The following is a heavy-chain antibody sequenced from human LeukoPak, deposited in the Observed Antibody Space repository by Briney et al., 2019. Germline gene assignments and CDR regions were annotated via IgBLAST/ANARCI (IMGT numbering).Heavy chain of an antibody. CDR2: IYTSGST. Sequence: SETLSLTCTVSGGSISSGSYYWSWLRQPAGKGLEWIGRIYTSGSTNYNPSLKSRVTISVDTSKNQFSLKLSSVTAADTAVYYCARDLGGVCSSTSCYGPYYYYYMDVWGKGTTVTVSS. J-gene: IGHJ6*03. V-gene: IGHV4-61*02. CDR1: GGSISSGSYY. CDR3: ARDLGGVCSSTSCYGPYYYYYMDV. D-gene: IGHD2-2*01.